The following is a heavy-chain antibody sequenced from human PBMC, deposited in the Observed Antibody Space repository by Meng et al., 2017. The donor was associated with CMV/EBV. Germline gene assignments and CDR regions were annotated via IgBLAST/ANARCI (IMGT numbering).Heavy chain of an antibody. J-gene: IGHJ3*02. CDR2: IKQDGNEK. Sequence: GGSLRLSCAASGFTFSSYWMSWVRQAPGKGLEWVANIKQDGNEKYYVDSVKGRFTISRDNAKNSLYLQMNSLRAEDTAVYYCARALRFLESYDAFDIWGQGTMVTVSS. CDR1: GFTFSSYW. V-gene: IGHV3-7*01. D-gene: IGHD3-3*01. CDR3: ARALRFLESYDAFDI.